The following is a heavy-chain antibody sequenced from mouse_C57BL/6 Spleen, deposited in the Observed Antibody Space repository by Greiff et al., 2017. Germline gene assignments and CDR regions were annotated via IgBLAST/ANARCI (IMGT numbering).Heavy chain of an antibody. CDR3: ARKELSYFDY. V-gene: IGHV1-80*01. D-gene: IGHD1-3*01. J-gene: IGHJ2*01. Sequence: VMLVESGAELVKPGASVKISCKASGYAFSSYWMNWVKQRPGKGLEWIGQIYPGDGDTNYNGKFKGKATLTADKSSSTAYMQLSSLTSEDSAVYFCARKELSYFDYWGQGTTLTVSS. CDR2: IYPGDGDT. CDR1: GYAFSSYW.